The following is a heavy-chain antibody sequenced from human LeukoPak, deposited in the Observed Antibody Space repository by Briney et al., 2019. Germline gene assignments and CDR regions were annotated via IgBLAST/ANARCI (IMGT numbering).Heavy chain of an antibody. D-gene: IGHD3-22*01. V-gene: IGHV3-23*01. CDR3: AKWDAYDSSGYYYVSFDY. CDR2: ISGSGGDT. CDR1: GFTYSSYA. J-gene: IGHJ4*02. Sequence: PGGSLRLSCAASGFTYSSYAMSWVRQAPGKGLEWVSSISGSGGDTYYADSVKGRFTISRDNSKNTLYLQMNSLRAEDTAVYYCAKWDAYDSSGYYYVSFDYWGQGTLVTVSS.